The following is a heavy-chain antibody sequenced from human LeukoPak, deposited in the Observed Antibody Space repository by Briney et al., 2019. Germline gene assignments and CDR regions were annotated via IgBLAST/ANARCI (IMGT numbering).Heavy chain of an antibody. D-gene: IGHD5-24*01. V-gene: IGHV3-72*01. CDR2: NRNKANSYTT. CDR1: GFTFSDHY. CDR3: TRVSGDGYSDY. Sequence: GGSLRLSRAASGFTFSDHYMDWVRQAPGKGLEWVGRNRNKANSYTTEYAASVKGRFTISRDASKNSLYLQMNSLKTEDTAVYYCTRVSGDGYSDYWGQGTLVTVS. J-gene: IGHJ4*02.